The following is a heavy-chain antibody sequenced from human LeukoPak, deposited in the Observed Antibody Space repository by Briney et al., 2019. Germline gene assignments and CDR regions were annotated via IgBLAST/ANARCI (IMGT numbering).Heavy chain of an antibody. CDR1: GYTFTIYY. V-gene: IGHV1-2*02. CDR2: INPNSGAT. CDR3: ARNPAYCTSTSCYNDY. J-gene: IGHJ4*02. D-gene: IGHD2-2*02. Sequence: ASVKVSCKTSGYTFTIYYVHWVRQAPGQGLEWMGWINPNSGATTYAQRFQGRVTMTRDTSISTAYMELSRLRSDDTAVYYCARNPAYCTSTSCYNDYWGQGTLVTVSS.